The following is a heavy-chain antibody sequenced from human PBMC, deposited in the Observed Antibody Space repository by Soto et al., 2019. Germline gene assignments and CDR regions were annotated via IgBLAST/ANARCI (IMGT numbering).Heavy chain of an antibody. CDR3: GRNAIFVRGVHDEY. V-gene: IGHV3-74*03. Sequence: WGSLRLSCSASGCTFSVYWRHWVLQAPGKGLKWVSRIKRDGSGTTYADSLKGLFSSSRDNAKNAGYLRMDSLRVEDTAVYYCGRNAIFVRGVHDEYWGKGTPVTASS. CDR1: GCTFSVYW. CDR2: IKRDGSGT. D-gene: IGHD3-10*02. J-gene: IGHJ4*02.